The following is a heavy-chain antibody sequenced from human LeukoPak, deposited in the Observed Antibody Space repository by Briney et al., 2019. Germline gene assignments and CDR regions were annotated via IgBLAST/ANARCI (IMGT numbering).Heavy chain of an antibody. D-gene: IGHD4/OR15-4a*01. CDR3: ARDLYDYGSY. J-gene: IGHJ4*02. CDR1: GFTVSSTY. Sequence: GGSLRLSCAASGFTVSSTYMSWVRQAPGKGLEWVSDIYSGGTTYYADSVKGGFTISRDNSKNTLYLQMNSLRTEDTAVYYCARDLYDYGSYWGQGTLVTVSS. CDR2: IYSGGTT. V-gene: IGHV3-66*01.